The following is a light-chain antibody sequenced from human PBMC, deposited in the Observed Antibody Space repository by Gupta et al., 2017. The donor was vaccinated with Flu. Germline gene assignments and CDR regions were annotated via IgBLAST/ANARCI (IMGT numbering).Light chain of an antibody. CDR3: QQYGDSPLT. CDR2: GAS. Sequence: DIVLTQSPGTLSLSPGERATISCRASQSIRSSYLAWYQQKPGQAPRLLIYGASSRATGIPDRFSGSGSGTDFTLTISRLEPEDFAVYYCQQYGDSPLTFGGGTKVEI. V-gene: IGKV3-20*01. J-gene: IGKJ4*01. CDR1: QSIRSSY.